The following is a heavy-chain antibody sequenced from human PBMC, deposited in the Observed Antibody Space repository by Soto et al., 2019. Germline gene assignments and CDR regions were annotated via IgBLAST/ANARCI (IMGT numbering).Heavy chain of an antibody. J-gene: IGHJ4*02. CDR2: INVDNGNT. D-gene: IGHD4-17*01. CDR1: GYSFTNYA. CDR3: AKDLVSGAYHYYFDY. V-gene: IGHV1-3*01. Sequence: ASVKVSCKASGYSFTNYAMHWVRQAPGQRLEWMGWINVDNGNTEYSQNFQGRVTITRDTSASTAYMELSSLRSEDTAVYYCAKDLVSGAYHYYFDYSGQGSLVTVSS.